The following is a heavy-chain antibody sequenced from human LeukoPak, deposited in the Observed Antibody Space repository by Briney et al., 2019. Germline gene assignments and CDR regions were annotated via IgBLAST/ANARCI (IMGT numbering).Heavy chain of an antibody. V-gene: IGHV4-4*07. Sequence: PSETLSLTCTVSGGSISSYYWSWIRQPAGKGLEWIGRIYTSGSTNYNPSLKSRVTISIDTSKNQFSLKLSSVTAADTAVYYCARAPDYYDSSAPFDYWGQGTLVTVSS. D-gene: IGHD3-22*01. CDR3: ARAPDYYDSSAPFDY. CDR1: GGSISSYY. CDR2: IYTSGST. J-gene: IGHJ4*02.